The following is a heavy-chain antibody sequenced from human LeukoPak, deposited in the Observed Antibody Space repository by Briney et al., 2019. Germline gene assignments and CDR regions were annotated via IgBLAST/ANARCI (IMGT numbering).Heavy chain of an antibody. CDR1: GFAISDYS. J-gene: IGHJ5*02. CDR3: ARDPHSSGWGNWFDP. V-gene: IGHV3-21*05. D-gene: IGHD6-19*01. Sequence: PGGSLRLSCAASGFAISDYSMNWVRQVPGKGLEWVSYISSSSNKVYYADSVKGRFTISRDNAKNTLYLQMNSLRAEDTAVYYCARDPHSSGWGNWFDPWGQGTLVTVSS. CDR2: ISSSSNKV.